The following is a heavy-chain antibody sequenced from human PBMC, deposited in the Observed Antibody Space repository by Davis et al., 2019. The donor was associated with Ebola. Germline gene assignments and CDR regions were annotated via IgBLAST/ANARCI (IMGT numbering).Heavy chain of an antibody. D-gene: IGHD3-16*01. CDR3: ARKTYPQIGGDFDY. CDR1: GFTFSDYD. V-gene: IGHV4-59*01. CDR2: IYYSGST. J-gene: IGHJ4*02. Sequence: MPGGSLRLACAASGFTFSDYDMSWIRQPPGRGLEWIGCIYYSGSTNYNPSLKSRVTISVDTSKNQFSLKLSSVTAADTAVYYCARKTYPQIGGDFDYWGQGTLVTVSS.